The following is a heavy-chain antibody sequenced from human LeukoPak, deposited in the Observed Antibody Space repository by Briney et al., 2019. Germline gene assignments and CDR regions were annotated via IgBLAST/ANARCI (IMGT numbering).Heavy chain of an antibody. V-gene: IGHV3-21*01. CDR3: ARDHSERRFFGY. Sequence: PGGSLRLSCAASGFTFSRYSMNWVRQAPGKGLEWVSSISSSSSYIYYAESVKGRFTISRDNAKNSLYLQMNSLRAEDTAVYYCARDHSERRFFGYWGQGTLVTVSS. CDR2: ISSSSSYI. CDR1: GFTFSRYS. D-gene: IGHD3-3*01. J-gene: IGHJ4*02.